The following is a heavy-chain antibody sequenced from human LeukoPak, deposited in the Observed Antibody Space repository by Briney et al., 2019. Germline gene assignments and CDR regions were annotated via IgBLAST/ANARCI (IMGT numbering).Heavy chain of an antibody. V-gene: IGHV4-38-2*02. Sequence: SETLSLTCTVSGYSISSGYYWAWIRQPPGKGLEWIGSIYHSESAYYNPSVESRVSISVDTSKNQFSLKLSSVTAADTAVYYCARVASYNYGNFECWGQGTLVTVSS. CDR1: GYSISSGYY. D-gene: IGHD5-18*01. J-gene: IGHJ4*02. CDR3: ARVASYNYGNFEC. CDR2: IYHSESA.